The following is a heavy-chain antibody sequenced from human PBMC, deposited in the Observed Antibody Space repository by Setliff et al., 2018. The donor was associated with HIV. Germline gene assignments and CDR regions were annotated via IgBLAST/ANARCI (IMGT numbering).Heavy chain of an antibody. CDR2: INAGNGNT. D-gene: IGHD3-10*01. J-gene: IGHJ4*02. Sequence: ASVKVSCKASGYTFTNYAIHWVRQAPGQRLEWMGWINAGNGNTKYSQEFQGRVKITTDESTSTAYMELSSLRSEDTAVYYCARDVPISFSGSYLNYWGQGTLVTVSS. CDR1: GYTFTNYA. V-gene: IGHV1-3*03. CDR3: ARDVPISFSGSYLNY.